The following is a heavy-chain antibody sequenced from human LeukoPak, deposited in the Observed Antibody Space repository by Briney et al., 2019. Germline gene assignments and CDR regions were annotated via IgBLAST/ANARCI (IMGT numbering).Heavy chain of an antibody. J-gene: IGHJ4*02. V-gene: IGHV3-15*01. Sequence: PGESLRLSCAASGLTFSNAWMSWVCQAPGEGLEWVGRIKRKTDGETTEYVAPVKGRFTISRDDSKNTLYLQMNSLKTEDTGVYYCATASSGLFYWGQGTLVTVSS. CDR3: ATASSGLFY. CDR2: IKRKTDGETT. CDR1: GLTFSNAW. D-gene: IGHD3-16*01.